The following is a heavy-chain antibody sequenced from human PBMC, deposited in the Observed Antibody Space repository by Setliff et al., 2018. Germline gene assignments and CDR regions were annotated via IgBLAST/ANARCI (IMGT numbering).Heavy chain of an antibody. CDR1: GYTFTNYY. V-gene: IGHV1-2*02. CDR3: ARDRYYNSWSGTSITAPHDAFDT. CDR2: IHPTSGGT. D-gene: IGHD3-3*01. J-gene: IGHJ3*02. Sequence: VASVKVSCKASGYTFTNYYMHWVRQAPGQGLEWMGWIHPTSGGTNYAQKFQGRVTMTRDTSTSTVYMEVSSLRSEDTAVYYCARDRYYNSWSGTSITAPHDAFDTWGQGTMVTVSS.